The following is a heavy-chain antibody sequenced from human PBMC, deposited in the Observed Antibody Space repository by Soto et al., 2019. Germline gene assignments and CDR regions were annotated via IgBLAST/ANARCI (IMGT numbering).Heavy chain of an antibody. CDR3: ASYSYGYRRFGWFDP. CDR1: GGSISSGDYY. D-gene: IGHD5-18*01. Sequence: QVQLQESGPGLVKPSQTLSLTCTVSGGSISSGDYYWSWIRQPPGKGLEWIGYIYYSGSTHYNPSLKRRVTISVDTSKNQFSLKLSSVTAADTAVYYCASYSYGYRRFGWFDPWGQGTLVTVSS. CDR2: IYYSGST. V-gene: IGHV4-30-4*01. J-gene: IGHJ5*02.